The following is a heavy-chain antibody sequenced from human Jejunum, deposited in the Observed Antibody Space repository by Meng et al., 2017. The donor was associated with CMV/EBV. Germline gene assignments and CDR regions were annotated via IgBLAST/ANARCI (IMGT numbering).Heavy chain of an antibody. J-gene: IGHJ4*02. CDR2: INTKTGEP. CDR3: ARDFLPSSLWGSFNYAWGY. Sequence: QVQLVQSGAEVKKPGASVKVSCKASGYTFAAYYIHWVRQAPGQGLEWVGYINTKTGEPIYAQDFTGRFVFSLDTSVTTAYMQIYGLRSEDSAVYYCARDFLPSSLWGSFNYAWGYWGQGTLVTVSS. V-gene: IGHV7-4-1*01. D-gene: IGHD3-16*01. CDR1: GYTFAAYY.